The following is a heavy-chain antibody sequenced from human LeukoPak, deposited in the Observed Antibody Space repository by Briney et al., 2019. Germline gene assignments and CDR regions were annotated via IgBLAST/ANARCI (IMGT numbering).Heavy chain of an antibody. J-gene: IGHJ6*03. V-gene: IGHV1-18*01. CDR2: IGAYNGNT. D-gene: IGHD3-22*01. CDR1: GYTCTSYG. CDR3: ARGHYYDSLYYMDV. Sequence: ASVKVYCKASGYTCTSYGMSWVRQVPGHWLEWMGWIGAYNGNTKYALKMQGRVTMATDTTTSTAYMELRSLRSDDTAVYYCARGHYYDSLYYMDVWGKGTTVTVSS.